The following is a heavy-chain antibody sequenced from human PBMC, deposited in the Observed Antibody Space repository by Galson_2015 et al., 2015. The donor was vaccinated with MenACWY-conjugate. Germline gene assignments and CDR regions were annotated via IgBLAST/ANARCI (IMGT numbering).Heavy chain of an antibody. D-gene: IGHD6-19*01. V-gene: IGHV4-34*01. CDR3: ARGAAVAGSIVSYYSYYGMDV. CDR2: INHSGST. CDR1: GGSFSDYY. Sequence: LTCAVYGGSFSDYYWSWIRQPPGKGLEWIGEINHSGSTNYNPSLKSRVTISVDPSKNQFSLKLSSVTAADTAVYYCARGAAVAGSIVSYYSYYGMDVWGQGTTVTVSS. J-gene: IGHJ6*02.